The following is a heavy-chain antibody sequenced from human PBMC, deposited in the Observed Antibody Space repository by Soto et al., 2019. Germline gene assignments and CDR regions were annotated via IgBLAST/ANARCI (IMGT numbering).Heavy chain of an antibody. CDR2: IYHSGST. D-gene: IGHD5-12*01. CDR3: AAGGGLPRYY. J-gene: IGHJ4*02. Sequence: PSENLSVTCAVSGGSIIRGGYSWSWIRQPPGKGLEWIGYIYHSGSTYYNPSLKSRVTISVDRSKNQFSLKLSSVTAADTAVYYCAAGGGLPRYYWGQGTLVTVSS. V-gene: IGHV4-30-2*01. CDR1: GGSIIRGGYS.